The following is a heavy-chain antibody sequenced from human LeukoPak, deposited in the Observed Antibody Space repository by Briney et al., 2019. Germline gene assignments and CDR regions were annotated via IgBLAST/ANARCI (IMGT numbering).Heavy chain of an antibody. J-gene: IGHJ4*02. CDR2: ISGSGGGT. CDR3: AKDSSSWYREDNYFDY. V-gene: IGHV3-23*01. Sequence: GGSLRLSCAASGFTFSSYAMSWVRQAPGKGLEWVSAISGSGGGTYYADSVKGRFTISRDNSKNTLYLQMNSLRAEDTAVYYCAKDSSSWYREDNYFDYWGQGTLVTVSS. CDR1: GFTFSSYA. D-gene: IGHD6-13*01.